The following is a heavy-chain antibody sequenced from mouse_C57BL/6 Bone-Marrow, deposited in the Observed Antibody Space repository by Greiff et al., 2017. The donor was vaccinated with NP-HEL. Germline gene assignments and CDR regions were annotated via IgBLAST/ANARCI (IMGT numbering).Heavy chain of an antibody. CDR2: IHPSDSDT. V-gene: IGHV1-74*01. Sequence: QVQLQQPGAELVKPGASVKVSCKASGYTFTSYWLHWVKQRPGQGLEWIGRIHPSDSDTNYNQKFKGKATLTVDKSSSTAYMQLSILTSEDSAVYYCASHGYYGDYYAMDYWGQGTSVTDSS. J-gene: IGHJ4*01. CDR1: GYTFTSYW. CDR3: ASHGYYGDYYAMDY. D-gene: IGHD2-3*01.